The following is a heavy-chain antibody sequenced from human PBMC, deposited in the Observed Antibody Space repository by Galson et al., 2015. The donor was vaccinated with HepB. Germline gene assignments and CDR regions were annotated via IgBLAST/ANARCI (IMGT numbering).Heavy chain of an antibody. CDR1: GFTFSTYA. CDR3: VKGGTTIRDFNY. V-gene: IGHV3-64D*06. D-gene: IGHD4-11*01. Sequence: SLRLSCAASGFTFSTYAMHWVRQAPGKGLEYVSVISSSGGSTYYADSVKGRFTISRDNSKNTLYLQMSSLRAEDTAVYYCVKGGTTIRDFNYWGQRTLVTVSS. CDR2: ISSSGGST. J-gene: IGHJ4*02.